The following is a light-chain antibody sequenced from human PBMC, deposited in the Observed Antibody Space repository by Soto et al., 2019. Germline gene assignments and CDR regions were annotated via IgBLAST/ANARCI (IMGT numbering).Light chain of an antibody. Sequence: DVVMTQSPLSLPVTLGQPASISCRSSQSLLHSNGYNFLDWYVQKPGQSPQLLIYLGSNRASGVPDRFSGSGSGTDFTLKISRVEAEDVGVYYCMQGLQTSWTFGQGTKVDIK. CDR1: QSLLHSNGYNF. J-gene: IGKJ1*01. V-gene: IGKV2-28*01. CDR2: LGS. CDR3: MQGLQTSWT.